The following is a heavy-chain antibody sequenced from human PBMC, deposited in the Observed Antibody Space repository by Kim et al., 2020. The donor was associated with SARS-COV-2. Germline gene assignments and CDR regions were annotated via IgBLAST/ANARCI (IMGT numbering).Heavy chain of an antibody. Sequence: NPPLKSRVTISLDTSKNQLSLILTSVTAADTAVYYCARGMGMGYYDDGMDIWGQGTAVTVSS. CDR3: ARGMGMGYYDDGMDI. V-gene: IGHV4-59*09. D-gene: IGHD7-27*01. J-gene: IGHJ6*02.